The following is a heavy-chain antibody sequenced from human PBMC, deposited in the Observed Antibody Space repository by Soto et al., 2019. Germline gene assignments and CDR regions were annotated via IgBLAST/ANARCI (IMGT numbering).Heavy chain of an antibody. J-gene: IGHJ4*02. V-gene: IGHV3-23*01. CDR3: AKNPGYYYDSTGYHFDY. Sequence: GGSLRLSCAASGFTFSSYTMSWVRQAPGKGLEWVSAISGSGGSTYYADSVKGRFTISRDNSKNTLYLQMNSLRVEDTAVYYCAKNPGYYYDSTGYHFDYWGQGTLVTVSS. D-gene: IGHD3-22*01. CDR2: ISGSGGST. CDR1: GFTFSSYT.